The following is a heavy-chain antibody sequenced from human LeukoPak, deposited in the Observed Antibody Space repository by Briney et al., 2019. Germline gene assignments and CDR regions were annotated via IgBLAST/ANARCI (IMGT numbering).Heavy chain of an antibody. Sequence: PSETLSLTCAVYGRSLSGYYWSWIRQPPGKGLEWIGEINHSGSTNYNPSLKSRVTISVDTSKNQFSLKLSSVTAADTAVYYCARGLGVAARPSYYGMDVWGQGTTVTVSS. CDR1: GRSLSGYY. CDR3: ARGLGVAARPSYYGMDV. J-gene: IGHJ6*02. D-gene: IGHD6-6*01. V-gene: IGHV4-34*01. CDR2: INHSGST.